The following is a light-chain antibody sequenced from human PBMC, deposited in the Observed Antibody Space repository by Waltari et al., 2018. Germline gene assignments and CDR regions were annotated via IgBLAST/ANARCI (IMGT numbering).Light chain of an antibody. V-gene: IGLV1-47*01. CDR1: APTSEEKN. CDR3: AAWDDNLIGAV. J-gene: IGLJ7*01. CDR2: QTN. Sequence: QSVLTQPPSASGTPGQSVTISCSEAAPTSEEKNVFWYQQLPGTAPKLLISQTNQRPSGVPDRFSGSKSGPSASLAISGLRSEDEADYYCAAWDDNLIGAVFGGGTQLTVL.